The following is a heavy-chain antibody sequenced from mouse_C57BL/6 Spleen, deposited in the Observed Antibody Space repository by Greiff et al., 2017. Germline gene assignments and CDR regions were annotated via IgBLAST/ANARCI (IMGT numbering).Heavy chain of an antibody. CDR1: GFTFSSYG. CDR3: ARHPLYSNLVWFAY. J-gene: IGHJ3*01. CDR2: ISSGGSYT. Sequence: EVHLVESGGDLVKPGGSLKLSCAASGFTFSSYGMSWVRQTPDKRLEWVATISSGGSYTYYPDSVKGRFTISRDNAKNTLYLQMSSLKSEDTAMYYCARHPLYSNLVWFAYWGQGTLVTVSA. D-gene: IGHD2-5*01. V-gene: IGHV5-6*01.